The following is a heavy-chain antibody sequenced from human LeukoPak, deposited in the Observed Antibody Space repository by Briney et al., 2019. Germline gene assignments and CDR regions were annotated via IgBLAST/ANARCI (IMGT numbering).Heavy chain of an antibody. CDR1: GGSITSTNW. CDR2: VSHSGLT. Sequence: SETLSLTCGVSGGSITSTNWWSCVRQPPGQGLEWIGEVSHSGLTNYNPSLSSRVIMALDTSKNHLSLHLPSVTAADTAVYYSSRENGAFSPFGYWGQGYLVTVLS. CDR3: SRENGAFSPFGY. J-gene: IGHJ4*02. V-gene: IGHV4-4*02. D-gene: IGHD2-8*01.